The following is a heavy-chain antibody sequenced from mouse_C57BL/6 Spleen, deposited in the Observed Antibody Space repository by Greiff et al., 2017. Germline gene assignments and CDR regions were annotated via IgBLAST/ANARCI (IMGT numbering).Heavy chain of an antibody. D-gene: IGHD1-1*01. CDR3: ARRYYGSSSWYFDV. CDR1: GYTFTSYW. CDR2: IYPGSGST. V-gene: IGHV1-55*01. J-gene: IGHJ1*03. Sequence: QVQLKESGAELVKPGASVKMSCKASGYTFTSYWITWVKQRPGQGLEWIGDIYPGSGSTNYNEKFKSKATLTVDTSSSTAYMQLSSLTSEDSAVYYCARRYYGSSSWYFDVWGTGTTVTVSS.